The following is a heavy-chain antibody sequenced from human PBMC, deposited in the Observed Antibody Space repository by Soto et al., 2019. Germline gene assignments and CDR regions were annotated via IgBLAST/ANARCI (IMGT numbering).Heavy chain of an antibody. Sequence: PGGSLRLSCAASGFTFSGYWMSWVRQAPGKGLEWVANVKDDGSEKYYVDAVKGRFTISRDNAKNSLFLQLNSLRAEDTAVYYCVRDSVRGYYVSSGYFTALDYWGQGILVTVSS. D-gene: IGHD3-22*01. CDR3: VRDSVRGYYVSSGYFTALDY. V-gene: IGHV3-7*01. CDR1: GFTFSGYW. CDR2: VKDDGSEK. J-gene: IGHJ4*02.